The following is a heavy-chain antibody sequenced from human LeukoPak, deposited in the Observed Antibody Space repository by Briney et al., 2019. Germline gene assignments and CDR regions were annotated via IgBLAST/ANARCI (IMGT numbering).Heavy chain of an antibody. CDR1: GFTFSSYW. D-gene: IGHD3-9*01. Sequence: GGSLRLSCAASGFTFSSYWMHWVRQDPRKGLVWVSRINGDGRNINYADSVRGRFTISRDNAKNTLYLQMNTLRVEDTAVYYCTRDLMDYDVSTGLHHYYMDVWGQGTTVTVSS. CDR2: INGDGRNI. J-gene: IGHJ6*02. CDR3: TRDLMDYDVSTGLHHYYMDV. V-gene: IGHV3-74*01.